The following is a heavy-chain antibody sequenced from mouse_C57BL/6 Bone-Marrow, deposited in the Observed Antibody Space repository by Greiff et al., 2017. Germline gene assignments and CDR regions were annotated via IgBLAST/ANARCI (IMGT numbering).Heavy chain of an antibody. V-gene: IGHV14-4*01. CDR1: GFNIKDDY. CDR3: TTIYYYGSSPLDY. Sequence: EVQLQQSGAELVRPGASVKLSCTASGFNIKDDYMHWVKQRPEQGLEWIGWIDPENGDTEYASKFQGKATIPADTSSNTAYLQLSSLTSEDTAVYYWTTIYYYGSSPLDYWGQGTTLTVSS. D-gene: IGHD1-1*01. J-gene: IGHJ2*01. CDR2: IDPENGDT.